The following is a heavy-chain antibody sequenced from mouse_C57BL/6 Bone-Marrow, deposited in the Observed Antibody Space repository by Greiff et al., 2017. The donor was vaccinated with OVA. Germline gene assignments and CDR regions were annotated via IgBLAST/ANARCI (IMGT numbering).Heavy chain of an antibody. J-gene: IGHJ1*03. CDR1: GYSFTGYY. Sequence: VQLQQSGPELVKPGASVKISCKASGYSFTGYYMNWVKQSPEKSLELLGEINPSTGGTTYNQKFKAKATLTVDKSSSAAYMQLKSLTAEDSAVYYCASGSSLGYWYFDVWGTGTTVTVAS. CDR2: INPSTGGT. CDR3: ASGSSLGYWYFDV. D-gene: IGHD1-1*01. V-gene: IGHV1-42*01.